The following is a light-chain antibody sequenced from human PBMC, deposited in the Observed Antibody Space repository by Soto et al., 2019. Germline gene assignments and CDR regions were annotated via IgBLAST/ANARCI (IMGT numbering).Light chain of an antibody. J-gene: IGKJ5*01. CDR1: ESVSRN. Sequence: EVVMTQSPATLSVSPGERATLSCRASESVSRNLAWYQQKPGQAPRLLIYDASTGATVIPDRFSGGGSGTEFTLTISSLQSEYFVVYYCQQYNSWPPITFGQGTRLEI. CDR2: DAS. CDR3: QQYNSWPPIT. V-gene: IGKV3-15*01.